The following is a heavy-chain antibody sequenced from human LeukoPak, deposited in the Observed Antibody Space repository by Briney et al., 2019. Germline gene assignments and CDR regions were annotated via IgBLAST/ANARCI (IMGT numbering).Heavy chain of an antibody. D-gene: IGHD2-15*01. CDR3: TTDRGWTAWFDP. CDR1: GLTFSNAG. CDR2: IKSKTDVGTT. V-gene: IGHV3-15*01. Sequence: GGSLRLSCAPSGLTFSNAGMNWVRKAPGKGLEWVAGIKSKTDVGTTDYAAPVKGRFTISRDDSKNTLYLQMNSLKIEDTAVYYCTTDRGWTAWFDPWGQGTLVTVSS. J-gene: IGHJ5*02.